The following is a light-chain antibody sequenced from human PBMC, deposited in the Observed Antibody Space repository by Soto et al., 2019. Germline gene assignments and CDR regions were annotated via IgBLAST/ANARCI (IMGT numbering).Light chain of an antibody. CDR3: SSYTSSSTHWV. Sequence: QSVLTQPASVSGSPGQSITISCTGTSSDVGGYNYVSWYQQHPGKAPKLMIYDVSNRPSGVSNRFSGSKSGNTASLTISGLQAEDEADYYCSSYTSSSTHWVFGGGTKLTVI. CDR2: DVS. V-gene: IGLV2-14*01. J-gene: IGLJ3*02. CDR1: SSDVGGYNY.